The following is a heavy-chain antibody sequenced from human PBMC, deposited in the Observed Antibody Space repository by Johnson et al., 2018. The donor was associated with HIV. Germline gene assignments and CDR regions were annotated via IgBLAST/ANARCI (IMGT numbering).Heavy chain of an antibody. CDR2: ISSNGGST. CDR1: GFTFSSYA. V-gene: IGHV3-64*04. J-gene: IGHJ3*02. Sequence: QVQLVESGGGVVQPGRSLRLSCAVSGFTFSSYAIHWVRQAPGKGLEYVSAISSNGGSTYYADSVKGRFTISRDNSKNTLYLQMNSQRAEDTAVCYCARDRCSSTSCIDAFDIWGQGTMVTVSS. CDR3: ARDRCSSTSCIDAFDI. D-gene: IGHD2-2*01.